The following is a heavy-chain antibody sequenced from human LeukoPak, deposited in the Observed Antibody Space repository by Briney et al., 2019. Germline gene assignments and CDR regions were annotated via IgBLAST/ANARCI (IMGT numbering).Heavy chain of an antibody. CDR3: ARDGHSYGFDY. J-gene: IGHJ4*02. CDR2: INPDGNST. D-gene: IGHD5-18*01. Sequence: GGSLRLSCAASGFTFSSYWMHWVRQAPGKGLVWVSRINPDGNSTSNADSVKGRFTISRDNAKNTLHLQMNSLRAEDTAVYYCARDGHSYGFDYWGQGTLVTVSS. V-gene: IGHV3-74*01. CDR1: GFTFSSYW.